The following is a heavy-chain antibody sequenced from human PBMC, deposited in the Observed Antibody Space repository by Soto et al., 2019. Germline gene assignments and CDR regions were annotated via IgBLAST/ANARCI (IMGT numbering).Heavy chain of an antibody. CDR1: GFTFSSYA. CDR3: ARQGRAVSSYSFEY. D-gene: IGHD3-10*01. V-gene: IGHV3-64*01. J-gene: IGHJ4*02. CDR2: SSRNGGSR. Sequence: EVQLVESGGCFVQPGGSLRLSCAASGFTFSSYAMHWVRQAPGKGLEYVSASSRNGGSRYYENSVKGRCTISRDNSKNTLYLQMGSLRAEEMAVYYCARQGRAVSSYSFEYWGQGNLVTVS.